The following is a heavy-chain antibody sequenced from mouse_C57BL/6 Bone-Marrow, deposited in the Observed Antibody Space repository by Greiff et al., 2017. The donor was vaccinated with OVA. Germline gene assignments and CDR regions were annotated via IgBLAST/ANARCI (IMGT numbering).Heavy chain of an antibody. CDR2: INPGSGGT. CDR1: GYAFTNYL. V-gene: IGHV1-54*01. CDR3: ARRGGPGDY. Sequence: VQLQQSGAELVRPGTSVKVSCKASGYAFTNYLIEWVKQRPGQGLEWIGVINPGSGGTNYNEKFKGKATLTADKSSSTAYMQLSSLTSEDSAVYFCARRGGPGDYWGQGTTLTVSS. J-gene: IGHJ2*01.